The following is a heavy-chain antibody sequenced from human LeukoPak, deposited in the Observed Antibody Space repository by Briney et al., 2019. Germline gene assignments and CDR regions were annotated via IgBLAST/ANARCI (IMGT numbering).Heavy chain of an antibody. CDR2: INHSGST. CDR3: ARVQTPSGSGSYSFDY. Sequence: SETLSLTCAVYGGSFSGYYWSWIRQPPGKGLEWIREINHSGSTNYNPSLKSRVTISVDTSKNQFSLELSSVTAADTAVYYCARVQTPSGSGSYSFDYWGQGILVTVSS. D-gene: IGHD3-10*01. V-gene: IGHV4-34*01. J-gene: IGHJ4*02. CDR1: GGSFSGYY.